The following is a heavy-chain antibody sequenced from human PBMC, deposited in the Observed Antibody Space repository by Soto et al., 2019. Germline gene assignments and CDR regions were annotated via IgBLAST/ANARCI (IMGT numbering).Heavy chain of an antibody. V-gene: IGHV5-10-1*01. CDR1: GYSFTNIV. J-gene: IGHJ3*01. CDR2: IDPGDSVT. Sequence: GGSLKISFKFSGYSFTNIVIHCVRQMPGKGLDWMGRIDPGDSVTTYNPSFQGHVTMSADKSINTAYLQWSSLKASDTAMYYCDSGGDDSRNNDFDVWGLGTMVTVSS. D-gene: IGHD3-10*01. CDR3: DSGGDDSRNNDFDV.